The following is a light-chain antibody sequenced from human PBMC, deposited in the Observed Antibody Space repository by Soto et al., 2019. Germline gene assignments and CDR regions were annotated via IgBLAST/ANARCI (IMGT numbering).Light chain of an antibody. CDR2: AAS. CDR1: QSVGNN. V-gene: IGKV3-15*01. J-gene: IGKJ4*01. CDR3: QQYSHWPLT. Sequence: EIVMTQSPVTLSVSPGGRATLSCRASQSVGNNLAWYQQKPGQAPRLLIYAASSRATGLSARFTGSGSGTGFTLTVDSLQSEDFAVYFCQQYSHWPLTFGGGTKWRSN.